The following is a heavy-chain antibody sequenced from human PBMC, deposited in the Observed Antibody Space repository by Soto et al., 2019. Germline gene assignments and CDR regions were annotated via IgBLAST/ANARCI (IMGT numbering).Heavy chain of an antibody. D-gene: IGHD3-3*01. CDR1: GGSISSSNW. V-gene: IGHV4-4*02. CDR2: IYHSGST. J-gene: IGHJ6*02. CDR3: ARIGDFYYYYGMDV. Sequence: LSLTCAVSGGSISSSNWWSWVRQPPGKGLEWIGEIYHSGSTNYNPSLKSRVTISVDKSKNQFSLKLSSVTAADTAVYYCARIGDFYYYYGMDVWGQGTTVTVSS.